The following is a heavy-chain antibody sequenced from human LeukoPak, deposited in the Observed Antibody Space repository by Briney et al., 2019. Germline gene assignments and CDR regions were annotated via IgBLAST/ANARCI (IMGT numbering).Heavy chain of an antibody. J-gene: IGHJ4*02. V-gene: IGHV3-33*01. CDR2: IWYDGSNK. Sequence: GGSLRLSCAASGFTFSSYGMHWVRQAPGKGLEWVAVIWYDGSNKYYADSVKGRFTISRDNSKNTLYLQMNSLRAEDTAVYYCATLPIVGATAEIDYWGQGTLVTVSS. CDR1: GFTFSSYG. D-gene: IGHD1-26*01. CDR3: ATLPIVGATAEIDY.